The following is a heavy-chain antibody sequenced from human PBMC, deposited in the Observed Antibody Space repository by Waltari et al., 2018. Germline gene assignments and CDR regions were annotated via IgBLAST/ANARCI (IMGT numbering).Heavy chain of an antibody. CDR3: ARATRLMTTFGGVTTFDP. Sequence: QMQLQESGPGLVKPSETLSLTCSVSGDSISSRPYYWAGTRRPPGKGLEWIGNIYYTGSTYYNPSLKSRVAMSVDTSKNQFSLTLNSVTATDAAVYFCARATRLMTTFGGVTTFDPWGQGALVTVSS. V-gene: IGHV4-39*01. CDR1: GDSISSRPYY. D-gene: IGHD3-16*01. J-gene: IGHJ5*02. CDR2: IYYTGST.